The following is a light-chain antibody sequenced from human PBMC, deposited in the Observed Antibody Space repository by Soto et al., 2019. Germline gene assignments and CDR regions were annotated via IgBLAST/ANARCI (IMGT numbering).Light chain of an antibody. CDR1: QSLLFSSNNKDY. CDR3: QQYYSSPPGLT. CDR2: WAS. J-gene: IGKJ4*01. Sequence: DIVMNQSPDSLAVSLGERATINCKSSQSLLFSSNNKDYLAWYQQKPGQPPKLLVYWASTRESGVPDRVSGRGSATDFTLTISSLEAEDVGVSYCQQYYSSPPGLTFGGGTKVEIK. V-gene: IGKV4-1*01.